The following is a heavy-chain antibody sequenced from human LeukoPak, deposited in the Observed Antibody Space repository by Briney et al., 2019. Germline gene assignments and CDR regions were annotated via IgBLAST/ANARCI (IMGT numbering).Heavy chain of an antibody. CDR1: GDSVSSGSAA. Sequence: SQTLSLACVISGDSVSSGSAAWNWIRQSPSRGLEWLGRTYYRSKWYNDYALSVRSRITINPDASRNQFSLDLNSVTPEDTAIYYCVGGSGTFDYWGQGTLVTVSS. CDR2: TYYRSKWYN. V-gene: IGHV6-1*01. CDR3: VGGSGTFDY. J-gene: IGHJ4*02. D-gene: IGHD1-7*01.